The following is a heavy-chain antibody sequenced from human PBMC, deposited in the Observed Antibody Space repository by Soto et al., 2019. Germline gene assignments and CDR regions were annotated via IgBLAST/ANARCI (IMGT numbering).Heavy chain of an antibody. V-gene: IGHV3-11*06. CDR3: ARDPTNISSWWLDP. CDR2: ISYGSSYT. Sequence: QVQLVESGGGLVKPGGALRLSCEGSGFTFSDYYMTWIRQAPGKGLEWVSYISYGSSYTNYADSVKGRFTISRDNYKNSLFLQLNNLSTDDTAVYYCARDPTNISSWWLDPWGRGVLVTVSA. D-gene: IGHD2-8*01. J-gene: IGHJ5*02. CDR1: GFTFSDYY.